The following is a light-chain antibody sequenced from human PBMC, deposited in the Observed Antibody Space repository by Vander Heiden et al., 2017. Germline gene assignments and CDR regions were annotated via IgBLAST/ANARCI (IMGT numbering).Light chain of an antibody. CDR1: QSMSSY. V-gene: IGKV1-39*01. Sequence: DIQMTQSPSSLSASVGDRVTITCRASQSMSSYVNRYQQKPGRAPKHLIYAASSLQSGVPSRFSGSGSGTDFTLTISSLQPEDFATYYCQQSYSTPPYTFGQGTKLEIK. J-gene: IGKJ2*01. CDR3: QQSYSTPPYT. CDR2: AAS.